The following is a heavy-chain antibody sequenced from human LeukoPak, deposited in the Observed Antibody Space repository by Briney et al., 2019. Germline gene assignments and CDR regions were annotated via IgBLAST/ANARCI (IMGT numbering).Heavy chain of an antibody. Sequence: PGGSLRLSCAASGFTFSNYDIHWVRQVTGKGLEWVSSIDTAGDTYYPGSVKGRFTLSRENAKNSVYLQMNTLRVGDTAVYYCAREVRESGLRYFDLWGRGTLVTVSS. V-gene: IGHV3-13*04. CDR1: GFTFSNYD. CDR3: AREVRESGLRYFDL. J-gene: IGHJ2*01. CDR2: IDTAGDT. D-gene: IGHD2-15*01.